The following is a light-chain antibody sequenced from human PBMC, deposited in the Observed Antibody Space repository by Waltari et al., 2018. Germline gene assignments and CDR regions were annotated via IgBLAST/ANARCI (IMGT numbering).Light chain of an antibody. CDR3: HHYYSTPRT. V-gene: IGKV3-11*01. Sequence: EIVLTQSPVTLSLSPGQRATLSCRASQSVDNFLGWYHQKAGQAPRLLIYDATKRAPGIPARFSGGGSGTDFTLTISSLQAEDVAVYYCHHYYSTPRTFGQGTKVEIK. CDR2: DAT. J-gene: IGKJ1*01. CDR1: QSVDNF.